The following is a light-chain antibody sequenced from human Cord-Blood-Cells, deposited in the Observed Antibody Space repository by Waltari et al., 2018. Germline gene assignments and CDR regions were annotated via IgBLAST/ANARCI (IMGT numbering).Light chain of an antibody. Sequence: DIQMTQSPSSLSASVGDRVTITCPASQSISSYLNWYQQKPGKAPKLLIYAASRLQSGVPSRFSGSGSGTDFTLTISSLQPEDFATYYCQQSYSTPYTFGQGTKLEIK. V-gene: IGKV1-39*01. CDR3: QQSYSTPYT. J-gene: IGKJ2*01. CDR2: AAS. CDR1: QSISSY.